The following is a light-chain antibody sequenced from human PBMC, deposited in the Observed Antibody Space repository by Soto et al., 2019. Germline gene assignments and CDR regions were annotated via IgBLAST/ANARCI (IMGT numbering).Light chain of an antibody. CDR3: QRYGSSPPFT. CDR1: QRISSRY. J-gene: IGKJ2*01. CDR2: GAS. Sequence: EIVLTQSPGTLSLSPGERATLSCRASQRISSRYLAWYQQKPGQAPRLLISGASTRATGIPDRLSGSGSGKDFPLPISRLEPEVFAVFFCQRYGSSPPFTFAQGPKVNIK. V-gene: IGKV3-20*01.